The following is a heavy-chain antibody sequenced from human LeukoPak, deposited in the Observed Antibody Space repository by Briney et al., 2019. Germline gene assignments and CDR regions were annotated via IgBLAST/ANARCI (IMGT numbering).Heavy chain of an antibody. CDR2: INHRGSA. D-gene: IGHD6-19*01. CDR3: ARGVVAGSLGDYYYHMDA. V-gene: IGHV4-34*01. J-gene: IGHJ6*03. Sequence: SETLSLTCAVYGGSLSGHYWTWIRQSPGKALEWVGEINHRGSAHCAPSLRSRVTISVDTAKNQFSLRLNSVTAADTAVYYCARGVVAGSLGDYYYHMDAWGKGTTVTVSS. CDR1: GGSLSGHY.